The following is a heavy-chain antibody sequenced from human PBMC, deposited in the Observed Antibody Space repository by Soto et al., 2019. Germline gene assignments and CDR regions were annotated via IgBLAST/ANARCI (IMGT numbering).Heavy chain of an antibody. CDR3: AKEVTSGSYSHYYYGLDV. J-gene: IGHJ6*02. CDR1: GFTFSSYG. CDR2: ISYDGSNK. D-gene: IGHD1-26*01. V-gene: IGHV3-30*18. Sequence: PGGSLRLSCAASGFTFSSYGMHWVRQAPGKGLEWVAVISYDGSNKYYADSVKGRFTISRDNSKNALYLQMNSLRVEDTAVYYCAKEVTSGSYSHYYYGLDVWGQGTTVTVSS.